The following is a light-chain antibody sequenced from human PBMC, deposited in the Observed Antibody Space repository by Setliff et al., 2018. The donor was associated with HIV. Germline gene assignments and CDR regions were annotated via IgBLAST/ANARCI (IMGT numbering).Light chain of an antibody. CDR3: QSYDSSLSGSRV. CDR1: SSNIGAGYE. Sequence: SVLTQPPSVSGAPGQRVTISCTGSSSNIGAGYEVHWYQQLPGTAPKLLIYDNSNRPSGVPDRFSGSKSGTSASLAITGLQAEDEADYYCQSYDSSLSGSRVFGTGTKVTVL. V-gene: IGLV1-40*01. J-gene: IGLJ1*01. CDR2: DNS.